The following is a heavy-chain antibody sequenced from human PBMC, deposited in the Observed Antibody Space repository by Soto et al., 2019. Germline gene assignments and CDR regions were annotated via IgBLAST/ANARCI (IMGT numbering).Heavy chain of an antibody. J-gene: IGHJ6*02. CDR2: INHSGST. CDR1: GGSFSGYY. V-gene: IGHV4-34*01. CDR3: ARGGAGLIVVVPAASPQAMDV. Sequence: KPSETLSLTCAVYGGSFSGYYWSWIRQPPGKGLEWIGEINHSGSTNYNPSLKSRVTISVDTSKNQFPLKLSSVTAADTAVYYCARGGAGLIVVVPAASPQAMDVWGQGTTVTVSS. D-gene: IGHD2-2*01.